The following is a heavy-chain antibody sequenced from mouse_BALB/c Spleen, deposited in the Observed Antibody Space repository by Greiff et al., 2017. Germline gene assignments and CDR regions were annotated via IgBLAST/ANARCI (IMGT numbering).Heavy chain of an antibody. CDR1: GFTFSDYY. J-gene: IGHJ4*01. CDR3: ARGPTMITTDAMDY. Sequence: DVKLVESGGGLVKPGGSLKLSCAASGFTFSDYYMYWVRQTPEKRLEWVATISDGGSYTYYPDSVKGRFTISRDNAKNNLYLQMSSLKSEDTAMYYCARGPTMITTDAMDYWGQGTSVTVSS. V-gene: IGHV5-4*02. CDR2: ISDGGSYT. D-gene: IGHD2-4*01.